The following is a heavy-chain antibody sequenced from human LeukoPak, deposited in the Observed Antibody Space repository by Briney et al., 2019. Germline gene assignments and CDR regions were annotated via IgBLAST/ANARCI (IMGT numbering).Heavy chain of an antibody. Sequence: PSETLSLTCTVSAGSIINYYWSWIRQPPGKGLEWIGYFYYSGSTNYNPSLKSRVTISVDTSKNQFSLKLSSVTAADTAVYYCARSLRYCTNGVCYNPWGQGTLVTVSS. CDR3: ARSLRYCTNGVCYNP. V-gene: IGHV4-59*12. CDR1: AGSIINYY. CDR2: FYYSGST. J-gene: IGHJ5*02. D-gene: IGHD2-8*01.